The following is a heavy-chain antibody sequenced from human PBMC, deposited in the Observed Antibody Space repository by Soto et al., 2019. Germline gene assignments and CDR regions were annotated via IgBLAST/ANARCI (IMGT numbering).Heavy chain of an antibody. J-gene: IGHJ3*02. CDR3: AKGWPGYSSGWFAFDI. Sequence: QVQLVESGGGVVQPGRSLRLSCAASGFPFSDHGMHWVRKAPGKGLEWVTVISYEGSNKYYAASVKGRFTISRDNSKNTVYLHMNSLRADDTAVYYCAKGWPGYSSGWFAFDIWGQGTMVTVSS. CDR2: ISYEGSNK. CDR1: GFPFSDHG. D-gene: IGHD6-13*01. V-gene: IGHV3-30*18.